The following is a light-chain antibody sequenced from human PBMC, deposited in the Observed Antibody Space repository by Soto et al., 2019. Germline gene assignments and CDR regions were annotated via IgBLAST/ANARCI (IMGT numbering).Light chain of an antibody. V-gene: IGKV1-39*01. J-gene: IGKJ1*01. CDR2: AAS. Sequence: DIPMTQSPSSLSESAGDRVTITCRASQGISTYLNWYQQKPGKAPKLLIYAASSLQSGVPSRFSGSGSETDFTLTISSLQPEDFATYSCQQSYSTTWTFGQGTKA. CDR3: QQSYSTTWT. CDR1: QGISTY.